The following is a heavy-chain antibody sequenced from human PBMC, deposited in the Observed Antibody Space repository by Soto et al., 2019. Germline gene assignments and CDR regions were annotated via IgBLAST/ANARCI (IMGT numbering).Heavy chain of an antibody. Sequence: GESLKISCKGSGYSFTSYWIGWVRQMPGKGLEWMGIIYPGDSDTRYSPSFQGQVTISADKSISTAYLQWSRLKASDTAMYYCAGHLLLTYSGSYSHYYYYGMDVWGQGTKVTVSS. V-gene: IGHV5-51*01. CDR3: AGHLLLTYSGSYSHYYYYGMDV. D-gene: IGHD1-26*01. CDR1: GYSFTSYW. CDR2: IYPGDSDT. J-gene: IGHJ6*02.